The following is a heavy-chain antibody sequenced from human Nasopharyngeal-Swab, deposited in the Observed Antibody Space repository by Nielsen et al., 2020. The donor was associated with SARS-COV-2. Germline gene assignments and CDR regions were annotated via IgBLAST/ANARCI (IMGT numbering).Heavy chain of an antibody. D-gene: IGHD3-16*01. J-gene: IGHJ3*02. CDR3: ARDGGTDALDI. CDR2: ISTDGTTT. V-gene: IGHV3-74*01. Sequence: GESLKISCAASGFVFSTYWMHWVRQVPGKGLVRVSAISTDGTTTYYAGSVRGRLTISRDNAKSTLYLQMNSLRADDTAVYYCARDGGTDALDIWGQGTMVTVSS. CDR1: GFVFSTYW.